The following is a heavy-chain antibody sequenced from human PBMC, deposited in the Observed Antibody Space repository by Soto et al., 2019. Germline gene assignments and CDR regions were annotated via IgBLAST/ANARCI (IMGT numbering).Heavy chain of an antibody. J-gene: IGHJ4*02. Sequence: SVKVSCKASGGTFGSCTISWVRQAPGQGLEWMGRIIPILGIANYAQKFQGRVTITADKSTSTAYMELSSLRSEDTAVYYCAREASGAAAQKWGQGTLVTVSS. D-gene: IGHD6-13*01. V-gene: IGHV1-69*04. CDR1: GGTFGSCT. CDR3: AREASGAAAQK. CDR2: IIPILGIA.